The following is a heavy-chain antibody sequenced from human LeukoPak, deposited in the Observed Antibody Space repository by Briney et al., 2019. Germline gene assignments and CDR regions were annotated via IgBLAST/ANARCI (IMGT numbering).Heavy chain of an antibody. J-gene: IGHJ4*02. Sequence: PGGSLRLSCAASGFTFSSYGMHWVRQAPGKGLEWVAFIRYDGTNKYYADSVKGRFTISRDNSKNTLYLQMNSLRAEDTAMYYCAKDRDTAMEIDQWGQGTLVTVSS. CDR1: GFTFSSYG. V-gene: IGHV3-30*02. CDR3: AKDRDTAMEIDQ. D-gene: IGHD5-18*01. CDR2: IRYDGTNK.